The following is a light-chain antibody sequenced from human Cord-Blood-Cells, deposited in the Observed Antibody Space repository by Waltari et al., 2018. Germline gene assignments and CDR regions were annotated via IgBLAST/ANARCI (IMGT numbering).Light chain of an antibody. CDR3: QQSYSTPWT. V-gene: IGKV1-39*01. CDR2: DAS. Sequence: DIQMTQSPSSLSASVGDRVTITCRASQSISSYLNWYQQKPGKAPKLLIYDASSLQSGVPSRFSGRGSGTDVTLTISSLQPEDVATYYCQQSYSTPWTFGQGTKVEIK. J-gene: IGKJ1*01. CDR1: QSISSY.